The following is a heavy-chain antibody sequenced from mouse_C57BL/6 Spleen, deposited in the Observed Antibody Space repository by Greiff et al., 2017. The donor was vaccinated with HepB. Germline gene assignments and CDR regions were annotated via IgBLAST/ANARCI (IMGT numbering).Heavy chain of an antibody. J-gene: IGHJ4*01. CDR1: GYTFTSYW. D-gene: IGHD2-5*01. CDR2: IDPSDSYT. V-gene: IGHV1-69*01. CDR3: ARWGVSNYEGGAMDY. Sequence: QVQLQQSGAELVMPGASVKLSCKASGYTFTSYWMHWVKQRPGQGLEWIGEIDPSDSYTNYNQKFKGKSTLTVDKSSSTAYMQLSSLTSEDSAVYYCARWGVSNYEGGAMDYWGQGTSVTVSS.